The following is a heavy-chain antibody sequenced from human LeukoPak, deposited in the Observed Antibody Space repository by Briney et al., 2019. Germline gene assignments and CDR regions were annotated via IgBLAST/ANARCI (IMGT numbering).Heavy chain of an antibody. CDR3: AKDKGRYSYGVPYY. CDR2: ISWNSGSI. V-gene: IGHV3-9*01. J-gene: IGHJ4*02. Sequence: GRSLRLSCAASGFTFDDYAMHWIRQAPGKGLEWVSGISWNSGSIGYADSVKGRFTISRDNAKNSLYLQMNSLRAGDTALYYCAKDKGRYSYGVPYYWGQGTLVTVSS. CDR1: GFTFDDYA. D-gene: IGHD5-18*01.